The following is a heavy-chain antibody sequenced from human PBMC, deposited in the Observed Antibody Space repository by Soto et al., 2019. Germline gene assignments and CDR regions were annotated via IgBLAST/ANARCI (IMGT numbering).Heavy chain of an antibody. CDR3: ARDLGGVVAKDIYWFDP. Sequence: KGLEWVAVISYDGNTKYYADSVKGRFTISRDNAKNSLYLQMNSRRAEDTDVYYYARDLGGVVAKDIYWFDPWGQGTLVTVSS. D-gene: IGHD2-15*01. J-gene: IGHJ5*02. CDR2: ISYDGNTK. V-gene: IGHV3-30*04.